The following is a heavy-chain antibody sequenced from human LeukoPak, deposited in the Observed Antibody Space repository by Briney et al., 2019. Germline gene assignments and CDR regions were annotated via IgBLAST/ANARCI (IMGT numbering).Heavy chain of an antibody. Sequence: ASVKVSCKASGYTFTSYGISWVRQAPGQGLDWMGWSSVYNGNTKYAQKVQGGVTMTTDTSTSTAYMELRSLRSDDTAVYYCAREMGYYDSSAHYYYAMDVWGQGTTVTVSS. D-gene: IGHD3-22*01. V-gene: IGHV1-18*01. CDR1: GYTFTSYG. CDR2: SSVYNGNT. CDR3: AREMGYYDSSAHYYYAMDV. J-gene: IGHJ6*02.